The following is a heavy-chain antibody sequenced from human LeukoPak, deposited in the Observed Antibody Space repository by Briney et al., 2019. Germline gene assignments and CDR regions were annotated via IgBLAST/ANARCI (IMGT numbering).Heavy chain of an antibody. J-gene: IGHJ5*02. V-gene: IGHV4-34*01. CDR2: INHSGST. D-gene: IGHD4-11*01. CDR3: ARGRGPGLSTVTKFRWFDP. Sequence: PSETLSLTCAVYGGSFSGYYWSWIRQPPGKGLEWIGEINHSGSTNYNPSLKSRVTISVDTSKNQFSLKLSSVTAAATAVYYCARGRGPGLSTVTKFRWFDPWGQGTLVTVSS. CDR1: GGSFSGYY.